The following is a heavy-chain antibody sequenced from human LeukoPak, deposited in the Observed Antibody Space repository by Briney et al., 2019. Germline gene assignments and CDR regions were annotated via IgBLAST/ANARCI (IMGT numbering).Heavy chain of an antibody. D-gene: IGHD6-13*01. CDR1: GFPFSSYA. Sequence: GGSLRLSCSASGFPFSSYAMYWVRQAPGKRLEYVSAITSNGGSAYYADSVKGRFTISRDNSRNTLYLQVSSLRADDTAVYYCVGFRATAGLYWGQGTLVTVSS. J-gene: IGHJ4*02. V-gene: IGHV3-64D*06. CDR3: VGFRATAGLY. CDR2: ITSNGGSA.